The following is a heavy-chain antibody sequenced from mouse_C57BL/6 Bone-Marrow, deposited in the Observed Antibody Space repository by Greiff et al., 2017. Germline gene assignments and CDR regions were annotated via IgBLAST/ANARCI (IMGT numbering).Heavy chain of an antibody. V-gene: IGHV7-3*01. CDR2: IRNKANGYTT. CDR3: ASQPDPWYFDD. Sequence: EVQVVESGGGLVQPGGSLSLSCAASGFTFTDYYMSWVRQPPGKALEWLGFIRNKANGYTTEYSASVKGRFTISRDNSQSILYLQMNALRAEDSATYYCASQPDPWYFDDWGTGTTVTVSS. D-gene: IGHD6-1*01. CDR1: GFTFTDYY. J-gene: IGHJ1*03.